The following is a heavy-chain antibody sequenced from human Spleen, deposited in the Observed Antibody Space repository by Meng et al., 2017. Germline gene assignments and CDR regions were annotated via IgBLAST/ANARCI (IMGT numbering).Heavy chain of an antibody. D-gene: IGHD3-10*01. V-gene: IGHV5-51*01. CDR3: ARSSGVWGFFFDF. J-gene: IGHJ4*02. CDR2: IYPGDSET. Sequence: GESLKISWQVSGFTFSNYWIGWVRQMPGKVLEWLGTIYPGDSETRYGPSHQGHVTLSADTSTTTAYLQWSSLKASDTAMYYCARSSGVWGFFFDFWGQGTLVTVSS. CDR1: GFTFSNYW.